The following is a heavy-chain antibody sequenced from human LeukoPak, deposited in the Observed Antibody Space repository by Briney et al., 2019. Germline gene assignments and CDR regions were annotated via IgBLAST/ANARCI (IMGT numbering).Heavy chain of an antibody. D-gene: IGHD4-17*01. Sequence: SETLSLTCTVSGGSISSGNYYWSWIRQPPGKGLEWIGYIYYSGSTNYNPSLKSRVTISVDTSKNQFSLKLSSVTAADTAVYYCVGKYGDYEPGPFDYWGQGTLVTVSS. V-gene: IGHV4-61*01. J-gene: IGHJ4*02. CDR1: GGSISSGNYY. CDR2: IYYSGST. CDR3: VGKYGDYEPGPFDY.